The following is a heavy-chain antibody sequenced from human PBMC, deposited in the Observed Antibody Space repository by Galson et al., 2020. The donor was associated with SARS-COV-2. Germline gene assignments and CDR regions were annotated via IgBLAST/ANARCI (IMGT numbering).Heavy chain of an antibody. CDR3: ARAAKSIWSYYYYMDV. Sequence: SETLSLTCAVSGGSISSSNWWSWVRQPPGKGLEWIGEIYHSGSTNYNPSLKSRVTISVDKSKNQFSLKLSSVTAADTAVYYCARAAKSIWSYYYYMDVWGKGTTVTVSS. V-gene: IGHV4-4*02. CDR1: GGSISSSNW. CDR2: IYHSGST. D-gene: IGHD5-18*01. J-gene: IGHJ6*03.